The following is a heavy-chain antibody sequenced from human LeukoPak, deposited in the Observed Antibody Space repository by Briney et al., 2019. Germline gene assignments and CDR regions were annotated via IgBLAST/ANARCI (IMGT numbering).Heavy chain of an antibody. CDR2: IYYSGST. V-gene: IGHV4-30-4*08. J-gene: IGHJ1*01. D-gene: IGHD6-13*01. Sequence: SQTLSLTCTVSGGSISSGDYYWSWIRQPPGKGLEWIGYIYYSGSTYYSPSLKSRVTISVDTSKNQFSLKLSSVTAADTAVYYCARKISIEAAAAGTAEYFQHWGQGTLVTVSS. CDR3: ARKISIEAAAAGTAEYFQH. CDR1: GGSISSGDYY.